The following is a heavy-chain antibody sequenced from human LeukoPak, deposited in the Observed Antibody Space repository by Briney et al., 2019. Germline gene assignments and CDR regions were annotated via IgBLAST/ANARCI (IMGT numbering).Heavy chain of an antibody. V-gene: IGHV4-59*01. CDR3: AARPMGTGSFDT. CDR2: IYYSGST. D-gene: IGHD5-24*01. CDR1: GGSISSYY. J-gene: IGHJ5*02. Sequence: PSETLSLTCTVSGGSISSYYWSWIRQPPGKGLEWIGYIYYSGSTNYNPSLKSRVTISVDTSKNQFSLKLSSVTAADTAVYYCAARPMGTGSFDTWGQGTLVTVSS.